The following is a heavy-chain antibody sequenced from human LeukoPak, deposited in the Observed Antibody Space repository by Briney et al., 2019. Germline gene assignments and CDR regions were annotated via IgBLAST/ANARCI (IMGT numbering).Heavy chain of an antibody. CDR1: GGSLAIYY. J-gene: IGHJ4*02. Sequence: GTLSLTCTVSGGSLAIYYSSWVRPPPQKGRERIGYIYYTVSTKYHPSLKSRVTISLDTSKNQFSLKLTSVTAADTAVYYCARVYQSAEYYFDYWGQGNLVSVSS. CDR3: ARVYQSAEYYFDY. CDR2: IYYTVST. V-gene: IGHV4-59*01. D-gene: IGHD2-2*01.